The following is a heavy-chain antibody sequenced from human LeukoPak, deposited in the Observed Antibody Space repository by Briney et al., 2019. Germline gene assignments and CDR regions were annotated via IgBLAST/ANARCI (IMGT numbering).Heavy chain of an antibody. J-gene: IGHJ4*02. CDR3: ASTTYDYDTSGHFFLDY. CDR2: IYTSGTT. Sequence: SETLSLTCTVSGGSINSYYWSWIRQPAGKGLEWIGRIYTSGTTNYNPSLKSRVTMSVDTSKNHFSLQLRSVTAADTAVYYCASTTYDYDTSGHFFLDYWGQGSLVTVSS. V-gene: IGHV4-4*07. D-gene: IGHD3-22*01. CDR1: GGSINSYY.